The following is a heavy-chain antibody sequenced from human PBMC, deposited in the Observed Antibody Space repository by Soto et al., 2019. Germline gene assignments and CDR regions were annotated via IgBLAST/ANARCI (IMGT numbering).Heavy chain of an antibody. Sequence: GGSLRLSCAASGFTFSSYAMHWVRQAPGKGLEWVAVISYDGSNKYYADSVKGRFTISRDNSKNTLYLQMNSLRAEDTAVYYCARPLLEWLTEGWFDPWGQGTLVTVSS. CDR2: ISYDGSNK. V-gene: IGHV3-30-3*01. D-gene: IGHD3-3*01. CDR3: ARPLLEWLTEGWFDP. J-gene: IGHJ5*02. CDR1: GFTFSSYA.